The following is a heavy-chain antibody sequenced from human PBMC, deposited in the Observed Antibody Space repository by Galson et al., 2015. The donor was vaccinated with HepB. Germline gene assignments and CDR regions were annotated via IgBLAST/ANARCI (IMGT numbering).Heavy chain of an antibody. J-gene: IGHJ5*02. CDR2: ISAYNGNT. V-gene: IGHV1-18*04. D-gene: IGHD6-13*01. CDR3: ARLRIAAAGTGWFDP. Sequence: VKVSCKASGYTFTSYGISWVRQAPGQGLEWMGWISAYNGNTNYAQKLQGRVTMTTDTSTSTAYMELRSLRSDDTAVYYCARLRIAAAGTGWFDPWGQGTLVTVSS. CDR1: GYTFTSYG.